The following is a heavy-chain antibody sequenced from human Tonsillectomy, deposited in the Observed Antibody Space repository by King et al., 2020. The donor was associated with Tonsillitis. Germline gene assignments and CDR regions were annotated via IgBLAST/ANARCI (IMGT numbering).Heavy chain of an antibody. D-gene: IGHD1-26*01. Sequence: QMQLQESGPGLVKPSETLSLTCTVSGGSFSSSSYYWGWIRQPPGKGLEWMGSIYYTGNTYYNPSLKSRVTISVDTSKNQFSLRVSSVTAADTAVYYCARREGPFDYWGQGTLVTVSS. CDR3: ARREGPFDY. CDR2: IYYTGNT. V-gene: IGHV4-39*01. J-gene: IGHJ4*02. CDR1: GGSFSSSSYY.